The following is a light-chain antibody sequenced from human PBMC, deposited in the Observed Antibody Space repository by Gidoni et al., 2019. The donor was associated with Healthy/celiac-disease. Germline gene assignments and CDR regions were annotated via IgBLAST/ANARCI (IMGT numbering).Light chain of an antibody. J-gene: IGLJ2*01. CDR3: QVWDSSSDHVV. Sequence: SYVLPQTPSVSVAPGQTARITCGGNNSGSKSVHWHQQKPGQAPVLVVYDDSDRPSGSPERFSGSNSGNTATLTISRVEAGDEADYYCQVWDSSSDHVVFGGGTKLTVL. CDR1: NSGSKS. V-gene: IGLV3-21*02. CDR2: DDS.